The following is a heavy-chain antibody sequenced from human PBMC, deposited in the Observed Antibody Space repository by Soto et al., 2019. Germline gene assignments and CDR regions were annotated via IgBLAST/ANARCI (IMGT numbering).Heavy chain of an antibody. CDR3: ARGPDRSGFYLFDL. V-gene: IGHV1-69*13. J-gene: IGHJ4*02. D-gene: IGHD3-22*01. CDR2: IIPLSGTT. Sequence: ASVKVSCKAYGGTFSNHAVSWVRQAPGQGPEWMGGIIPLSGTTNYVQNFQGRVTITADESMSTAYMELSSLRYEDTAVYYCARGPDRSGFYLFDLWGQGTLVTISS. CDR1: GGTFSNHA.